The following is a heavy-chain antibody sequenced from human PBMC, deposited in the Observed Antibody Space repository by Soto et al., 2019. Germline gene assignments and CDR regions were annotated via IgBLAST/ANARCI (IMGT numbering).Heavy chain of an antibody. V-gene: IGHV3-23*01. Sequence: EVQLLESGGGLVQPGGSLRLSCAASGFTFSSYAMSWVRQAPGKGLEWVSAIGGRGDSTYYADSVKGRFTISRDNSRDTLYLQMNSLRAEDTAVYYCAKDLIYGYNSGRPFDYWGQGPLLTVSS. CDR3: AKDLIYGYNSGRPFDY. J-gene: IGHJ4*02. D-gene: IGHD6-19*01. CDR2: IGGRGDST. CDR1: GFTFSSYA.